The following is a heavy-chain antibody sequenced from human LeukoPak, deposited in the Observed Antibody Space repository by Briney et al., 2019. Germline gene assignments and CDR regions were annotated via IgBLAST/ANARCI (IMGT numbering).Heavy chain of an antibody. CDR3: ARESLPHYYDSSGYSPAAFDI. V-gene: IGHV3-74*01. CDR1: GFTFGTYA. D-gene: IGHD3-22*01. Sequence: GGSLRLSCAASGFTFGTYAMHWVRQSPGEGPVWVSRITGDSRTIFYAASVKGRFTISRDNAKNSLYLQMNSLRAEDTAVYYCARESLPHYYDSSGYSPAAFDIWGQGTMVTVSS. J-gene: IGHJ3*02. CDR2: ITGDSRTI.